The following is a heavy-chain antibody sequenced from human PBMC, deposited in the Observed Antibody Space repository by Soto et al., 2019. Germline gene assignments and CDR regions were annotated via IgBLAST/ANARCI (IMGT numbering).Heavy chain of an antibody. V-gene: IGHV3-23*01. CDR1: GFSVSDYD. Sequence: EVQLLESGGGLVQPGGFLRLTCAASGFSVSDYDMGWVRQAPGKGLEWVSLIRGDGGATYYAASVEGRLTTSRDTSEKTVYLDMTYLRAEDTALYYCAKDRRGGEYPAFDLWGQGTMVTVSS. D-gene: IGHD2-21*01. CDR2: IRGDGGAT. J-gene: IGHJ3*01. CDR3: AKDRRGGEYPAFDL.